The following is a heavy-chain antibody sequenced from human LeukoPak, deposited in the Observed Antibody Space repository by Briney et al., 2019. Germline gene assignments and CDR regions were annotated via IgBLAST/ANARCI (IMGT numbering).Heavy chain of an antibody. CDR3: ARRQQRWLDY. D-gene: IGHD4-23*01. V-gene: IGHV1-2*02. Sequence: ASVKVSCKASGYTFTGYYMHWVRQAPGQWLEWMGWINPNSGGTNYAQKFQGRVTMTRDTSTSTAYMELSSLKSDDSAIYYCARRQQRWLDYWGQGALVTVSS. CDR1: GYTFTGYY. J-gene: IGHJ4*02. CDR2: INPNSGGT.